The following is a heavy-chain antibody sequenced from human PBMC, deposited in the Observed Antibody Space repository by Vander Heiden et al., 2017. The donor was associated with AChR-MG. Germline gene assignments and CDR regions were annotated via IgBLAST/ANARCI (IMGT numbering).Heavy chain of an antibody. V-gene: IGHV3-48*02. CDR3: ARERGVGRNKAFDI. Sequence: EVQLVACGRSQVQPGGTLRRSCPAPGFTFGSYSMNWVRQAPGKGLEWVSYISSSSSTIYYADSVKGRFTISRDNAKNLLYLQRNSLGDEEKAVYYCARERGVGRNKAFDIWGQGTMVTVSS. CDR2: ISSSSSTI. J-gene: IGHJ3*02. D-gene: IGHD2-15*01. CDR1: GFTFGSYS.